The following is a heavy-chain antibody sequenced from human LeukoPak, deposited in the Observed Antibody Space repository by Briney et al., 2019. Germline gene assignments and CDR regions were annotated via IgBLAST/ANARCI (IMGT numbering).Heavy chain of an antibody. CDR3: VKDGSWGDYQFYFMDV. CDR1: GFTYGSFA. Sequence: GGSLRLSCEASGFTYGSFAMSWVRQAPGEGLEWLSGISGSGYYTYYAGSVKGRFTISRDNSKSTLYIEMSSLRVEDTAVYYCVKDGSWGDYQFYFMDVWGKGTTVTVSS. J-gene: IGHJ6*03. D-gene: IGHD3-16*01. V-gene: IGHV3-23*01. CDR2: ISGSGYYT.